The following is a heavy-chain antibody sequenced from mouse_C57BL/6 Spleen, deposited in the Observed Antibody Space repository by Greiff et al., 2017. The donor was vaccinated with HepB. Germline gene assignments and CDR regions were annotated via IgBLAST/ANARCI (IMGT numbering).Heavy chain of an antibody. CDR1: GYTFTSYW. CDR3: AREANYYGSSPFAY. V-gene: IGHV1-52*01. CDR2: IDPSDSET. J-gene: IGHJ3*01. Sequence: QVQLQQPGAELVRPWSSVKLSCKASGYTFTSYWMHWVKQRPIQGLEWIGNIDPSDSETHYNQKFKDKATLTVDKSSSTAYMQLSSLTSEDSAVYYCAREANYYGSSPFAYWGQGTLVTVSA. D-gene: IGHD1-1*01.